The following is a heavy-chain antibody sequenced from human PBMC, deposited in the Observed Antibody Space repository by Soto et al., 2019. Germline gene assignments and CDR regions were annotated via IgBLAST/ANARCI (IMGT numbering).Heavy chain of an antibody. CDR3: ARDNYVSGFDMVRGRLTPRLSYYGIDV. CDR1: GFTFRSYA. V-gene: IGHV3-30-3*01. J-gene: IGHJ6*02. Sequence: HPGGSLRLSCAASGFTFRSYAMHWVRQAPGKGLEWVAVISYDGSNKYYADSVKGRFTISRDNAKNSLYLQMNSLRADDTAVYFCARDNYVSGFDMVRGRLTPRLSYYGIDVWGQGTTVTVYS. CDR2: ISYDGSNK. D-gene: IGHD3-10*01.